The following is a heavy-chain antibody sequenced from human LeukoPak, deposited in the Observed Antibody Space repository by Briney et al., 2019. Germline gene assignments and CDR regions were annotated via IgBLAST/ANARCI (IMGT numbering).Heavy chain of an antibody. CDR2: ISGSGGST. J-gene: IGHJ4*02. V-gene: IGHV3-23*01. D-gene: IGHD2-2*01. CDR3: AKGGLYCSSITCFYYFDY. CDR1: GFTFSSYA. Sequence: EGSLRLSCAASGFTFSSYAMSWVRQAPGKGLEWVSAISGSGGSTYYADSVKGRFTISRDNSKNTLYLQMNSLRAEDTALYYCAKGGLYCSSITCFYYFDYWGQGTLVTVSS.